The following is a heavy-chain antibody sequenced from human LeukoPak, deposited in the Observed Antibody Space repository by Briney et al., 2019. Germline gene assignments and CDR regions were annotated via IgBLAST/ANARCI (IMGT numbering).Heavy chain of an antibody. V-gene: IGHV3-30*02. D-gene: IGHD6-19*01. CDR3: VAIAVAGQFY. CDR2: IAYDGSDK. CDR1: GFAFSGYG. J-gene: IGHJ4*02. Sequence: GGSLRLSCAASGFAFSGYGMHWVRQAPGKGLEWVTYIAYDGSDKFYADSVRGRFTISRDNPKNTLYVQMNSLRVEDTAMYYCVAIAVAGQFYWGQGTLVTVSS.